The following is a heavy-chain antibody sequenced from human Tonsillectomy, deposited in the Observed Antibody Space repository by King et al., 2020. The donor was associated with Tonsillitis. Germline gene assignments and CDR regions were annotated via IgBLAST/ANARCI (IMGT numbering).Heavy chain of an antibody. V-gene: IGHV4-61*08. CDR2: IYHGGSA. Sequence: VQLQESGPGLVRPSETLSLTCTVSGASVTSGGYYWSWIRQPPGKGLEWIGCIYHGGSADYNPALESRVTMSVDTSQNQFSLKLSPVTAADTAVYYCAREVDYGHNSEDFWGQGTLVTVSS. J-gene: IGHJ4*02. D-gene: IGHD4-23*01. CDR1: GASVTSGGYY. CDR3: AREVDYGHNSEDF.